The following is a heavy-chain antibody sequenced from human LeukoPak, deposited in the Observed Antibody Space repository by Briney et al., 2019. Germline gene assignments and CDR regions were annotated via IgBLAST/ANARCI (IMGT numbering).Heavy chain of an antibody. CDR1: GGSISSYY. J-gene: IGHJ5*02. CDR3: ARGLIAAAGSFDP. V-gene: IGHV4-59*01. Sequence: SETLSLTCTVSGGSISSYYWSWIRQPPGKGLEWIGYIYYSGSTNYNPSLKSRVTISVDTSKNQFSLKLSSVTAADTAVYYCARGLIAAAGSFDPWGQGTLVTVSS. CDR2: IYYSGST. D-gene: IGHD6-13*01.